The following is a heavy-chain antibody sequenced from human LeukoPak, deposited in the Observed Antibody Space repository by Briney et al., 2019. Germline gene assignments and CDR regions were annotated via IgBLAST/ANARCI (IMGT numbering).Heavy chain of an antibody. D-gene: IGHD3-22*01. Sequence: SETLSLTCAVSGGSISSGGYSWSWIRQPPGKGLEWIGYIYHGGSTYYNPSLKSRVTISVDRSKNQFSLKLSSVTAADTAVYYCARVSYYDSSGYRHDAFDIWGQGTMVTVSS. CDR2: IYHGGST. CDR3: ARVSYYDSSGYRHDAFDI. CDR1: GGSISSGGYS. V-gene: IGHV4-30-2*01. J-gene: IGHJ3*02.